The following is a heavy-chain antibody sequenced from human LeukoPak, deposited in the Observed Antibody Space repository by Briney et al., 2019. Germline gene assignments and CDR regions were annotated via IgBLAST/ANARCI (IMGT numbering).Heavy chain of an antibody. CDR1: GGSISSSSYY. D-gene: IGHD3-10*01. J-gene: IGHJ4*02. CDR3: AKDWDYYGSGSYYNDY. Sequence: SETLSLTCTVSGGSISSSSYYWGWIRQPPGKGLEWIGSIHYSGSTNYNPSLKSRVTISVDTSKNQFSLKLSSVTAADTAVYYCAKDWDYYGSGSYYNDYWGQGTLVTVSS. V-gene: IGHV4-39*07. CDR2: IHYSGST.